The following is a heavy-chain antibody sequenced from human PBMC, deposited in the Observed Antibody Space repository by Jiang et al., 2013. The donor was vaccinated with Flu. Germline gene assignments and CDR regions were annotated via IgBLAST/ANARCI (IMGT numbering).Heavy chain of an antibody. CDR2: ISSSGDTI. V-gene: IGHV3-11*01. D-gene: IGHD3-22*01. Sequence: LEWVSYISSSGDTIYYADSVKGRFTVSRDNAKNSLYLQMNSLRAEDTAVYYCARGSRAESSGYHYWGQGTLVTVSS. CDR3: ARGSRAESSGYHY. J-gene: IGHJ4*02.